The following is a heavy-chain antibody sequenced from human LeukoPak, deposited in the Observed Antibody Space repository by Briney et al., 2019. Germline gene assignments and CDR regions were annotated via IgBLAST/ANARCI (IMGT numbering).Heavy chain of an antibody. J-gene: IGHJ5*02. V-gene: IGHV4-59*01. Sequence: PSETLSLTCTVSGGSISSYYWSWIRQPPGKGLEWIGYIYYSGSTNYNPSLKNRVTISVDTSKNQFSLKLSSVTAADTAVYYCARSYYDFWSALDPWGQGTLVTVSS. CDR3: ARSYYDFWSALDP. CDR1: GGSISSYY. CDR2: IYYSGST. D-gene: IGHD3-3*01.